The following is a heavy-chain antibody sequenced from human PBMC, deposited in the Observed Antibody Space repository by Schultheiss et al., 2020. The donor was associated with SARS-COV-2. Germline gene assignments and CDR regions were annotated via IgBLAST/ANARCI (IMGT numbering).Heavy chain of an antibody. V-gene: IGHV3-13*05. CDR1: GFTFSSYD. CDR2: IGTAGDP. D-gene: IGHD1-26*01. CDR3: ARDGHWELPLTYFDY. Sequence: GESLKISCAASGFTFSSYDMHWVRQATGKGLEWVSAIGTAGDPYYPGSVKGRFTISRDNAKNSLYLQMNSLRAEDTAVYYCARDGHWELPLTYFDYWGQGTLVTVSS. J-gene: IGHJ4*02.